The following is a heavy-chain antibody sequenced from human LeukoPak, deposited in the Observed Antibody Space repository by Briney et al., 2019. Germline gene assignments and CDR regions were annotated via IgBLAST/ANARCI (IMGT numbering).Heavy chain of an antibody. J-gene: IGHJ4*02. V-gene: IGHV3-33*01. CDR3: ASSAGALIDC. Sequence: GGSLRLSRAASGFTFSNYDMHWVRQAPGKGLEWVAVIWFDGSNNFYADSVKGRFTISRDNSKNTLYLQMNSLRAGDTAVYYCASSAGALIDCWGQGTLVIVSS. CDR1: GFTFSNYD. CDR2: IWFDGSNN. D-gene: IGHD6-19*01.